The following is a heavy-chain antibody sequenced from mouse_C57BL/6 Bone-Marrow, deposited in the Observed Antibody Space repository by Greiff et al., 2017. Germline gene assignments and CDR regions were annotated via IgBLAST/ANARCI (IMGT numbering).Heavy chain of an antibody. CDR1: GYAFSSSW. V-gene: IGHV1-82*01. J-gene: IGHJ3*01. D-gene: IGHD2-14*01. Sequence: VKLMESGPELVKPGASVKISCKASGYAFSSSWMNWVKQRPGKGLEWIGRIYPGDGDTNYNGKFKGKATLTADKSSSTAYMQLSSLTSEDSAVYFCARGVPFFAYWGQGTLVTVSA. CDR3: ARGVPFFAY. CDR2: IYPGDGDT.